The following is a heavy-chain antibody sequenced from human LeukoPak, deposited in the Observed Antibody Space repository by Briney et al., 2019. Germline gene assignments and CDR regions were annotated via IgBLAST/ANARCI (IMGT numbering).Heavy chain of an antibody. Sequence: GGSLRLSCSASGFTFSSYAMHCVRQAPGKGLEYVSAISSNGGSTYYADSVKGRFTISRDNSKNTLYLQMSSLRAEDTAVYYCVKGRAAAGTGYYYGMDVWGQGTTVTVSS. V-gene: IGHV3-64D*09. D-gene: IGHD6-13*01. J-gene: IGHJ6*02. CDR3: VKGRAAAGTGYYYGMDV. CDR1: GFTFSSYA. CDR2: ISSNGGST.